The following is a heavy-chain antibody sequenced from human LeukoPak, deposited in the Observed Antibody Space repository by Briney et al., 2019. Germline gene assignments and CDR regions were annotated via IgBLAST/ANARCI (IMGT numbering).Heavy chain of an antibody. J-gene: IGHJ6*03. Sequence: ASVKVSCKASGYTFTSYDINWVRQATGQGLEWMGWMNPNSGNTGYAQKFQGGVTMTRNTSISTAYMELSSLRSEDTAVYYCARGSYYDFWSGYSYYYYYMDVWGKGTTVTVSS. CDR2: MNPNSGNT. V-gene: IGHV1-8*01. CDR3: ARGSYYDFWSGYSYYYYYMDV. CDR1: GYTFTSYD. D-gene: IGHD3-3*01.